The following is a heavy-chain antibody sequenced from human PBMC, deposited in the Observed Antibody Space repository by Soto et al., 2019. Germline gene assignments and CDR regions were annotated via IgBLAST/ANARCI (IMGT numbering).Heavy chain of an antibody. D-gene: IGHD3-16*02. CDR2: INHSGST. V-gene: IGHV4-34*01. Sequence: QVQLQQWGAGLLKPSETLSLTCAVYGGSFSGYYWSWIRQPPGKGLEWIGEINHSGSTNYNPSLKCRVTISVDTSKNQFSLKLSSVTAADTAVYYCARGRNVWGSYHIGYWGQGTLVTVSS. CDR3: ARGRNVWGSYHIGY. CDR1: GGSFSGYY. J-gene: IGHJ4*02.